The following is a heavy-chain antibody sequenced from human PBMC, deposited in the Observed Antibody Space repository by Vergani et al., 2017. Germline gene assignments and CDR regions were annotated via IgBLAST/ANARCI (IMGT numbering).Heavy chain of an antibody. CDR1: GFTFNIYA. CDR3: AKDYNIMGALHY. D-gene: IGHD5-12*01. V-gene: IGHV3-23*01. Sequence: EVRLLESGGGFVQPGGSLRLSYAASGFTFNIYAMSWVRQAPGKGLEWVSTITYNGVRTYYADSVTGRFTISRDNSKNTLFLQLKALRSEDTGVYYCAKDYNIMGALHYWGQGTLVAVSS. CDR2: ITYNGVRT. J-gene: IGHJ4*02.